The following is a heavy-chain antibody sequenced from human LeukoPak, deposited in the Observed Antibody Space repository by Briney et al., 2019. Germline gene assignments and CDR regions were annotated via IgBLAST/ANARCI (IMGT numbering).Heavy chain of an antibody. V-gene: IGHV4-30-4*01. Sequence: SETLSLICTVSGGSISSGDYYWSWIRQPPGKGLEWIGYIYYSGSTYYNPSLKSRVTISVDTSKNQFSLKLSSVTAADTAVYYCARTDSGSYYQFDYWGQGTLVTVSS. CDR1: GGSISSGDYY. J-gene: IGHJ4*02. CDR3: ARTDSGSYYQFDY. D-gene: IGHD1-26*01. CDR2: IYYSGST.